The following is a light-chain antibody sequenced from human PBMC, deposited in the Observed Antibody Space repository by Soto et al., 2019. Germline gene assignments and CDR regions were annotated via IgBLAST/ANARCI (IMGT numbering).Light chain of an antibody. J-gene: IGKJ5*01. CDR3: QQCNNWPIT. CDR1: QSFRSN. V-gene: IGKV3-15*01. CDR2: GAY. Sequence: EIGMTLSPATLSVSPGARATLSSRASQSFRSNLAWYQQKPGQAPRLLIYGAYTRATGIPARFSGSGSGTEFTLTISSLQSEDFAVYYCQQCNNWPITFGQGTRLEIK.